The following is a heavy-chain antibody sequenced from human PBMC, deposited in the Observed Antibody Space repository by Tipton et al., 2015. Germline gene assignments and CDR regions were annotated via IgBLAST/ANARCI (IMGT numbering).Heavy chain of an antibody. CDR3: ARDPAGVRGNCDL. Sequence: SLRLSCVASGFMFRDYVMSWVRQAPGKGLEWVSSISPSGRSTLYADPVKGRFTISRDNSKNTLSLQMNSLRAEDTAVYYCARDPAGVRGNCDLWGQGTLVSVSS. D-gene: IGHD2-15*01. CDR2: ISPSGRST. V-gene: IGHV3-23*01. J-gene: IGHJ4*02. CDR1: GFMFRDYV.